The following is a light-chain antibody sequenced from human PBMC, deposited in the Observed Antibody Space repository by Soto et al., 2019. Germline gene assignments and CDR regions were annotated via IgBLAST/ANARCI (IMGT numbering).Light chain of an antibody. CDR1: QILSSSY. J-gene: IGKJ5*01. CDR2: GAF. Sequence: EIVLTQSPVTLSLSPGERATLSCRASQILSSSYFAWYQHKPGQGPRLLIYGAFTRATGIPDRFSGSGSGTEFTLTISSLQSEDFAVYYCQQYNNWPLITFCQGTRLEIK. V-gene: IGKV3D-15*01. CDR3: QQYNNWPLIT.